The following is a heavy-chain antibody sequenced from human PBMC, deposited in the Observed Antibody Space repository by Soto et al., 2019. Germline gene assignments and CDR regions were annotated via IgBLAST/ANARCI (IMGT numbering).Heavy chain of an antibody. J-gene: IGHJ6*02. V-gene: IGHV4-4*07. D-gene: IGHD6-6*01. CDR1: GGSISSCY. CDR3: AGTGQLVRTNYYYYGMDV. CDR2: IYTSGST. Sequence: EPLSLTCTVSGGSISSCYWSWIRQPAGKGLEWIGRIYTSGSTNYNPSLKSRVTMSVDTSKNQFSLKLSSVTAADTAVYYCAGTGQLVRTNYYYYGMDVWGQGTTVTVSS.